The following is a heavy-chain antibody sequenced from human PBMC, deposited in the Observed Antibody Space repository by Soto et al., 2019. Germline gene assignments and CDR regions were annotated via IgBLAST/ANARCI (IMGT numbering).Heavy chain of an antibody. J-gene: IGHJ5*02. CDR2: ISRSGTT. D-gene: IGHD3-10*01. CDR3: ATSLWFGTQVEL. Sequence: QVQLQQWGAGLLKPSETLSLSCAVYGGYFNDNYYTWFRQPPGKGLEWIGEISRSGTTKYIPSLKGSATISSDTSKTQVSLKVISVTAADTAVYYCATSLWFGTQVELWGQGALVTVSS. V-gene: IGHV4-34*01. CDR1: GGYFNDNY.